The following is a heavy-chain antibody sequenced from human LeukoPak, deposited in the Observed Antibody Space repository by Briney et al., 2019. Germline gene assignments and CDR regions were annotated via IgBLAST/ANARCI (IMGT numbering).Heavy chain of an antibody. CDR1: EFSFCSHS. V-gene: IGHV3-48*01. Sequence: GGSLRLSCAPFEFSFCSHSWNWGRHAPGKGLEWVSHISISGTSIYYADSVKGRFTISRDNAKNSVYLQMNSLRVEDTAVYYCLGGVVGIGGQGTLVTVSS. D-gene: IGHD1-26*01. CDR3: LGGVVGI. CDR2: ISISGTSI. J-gene: IGHJ4*02.